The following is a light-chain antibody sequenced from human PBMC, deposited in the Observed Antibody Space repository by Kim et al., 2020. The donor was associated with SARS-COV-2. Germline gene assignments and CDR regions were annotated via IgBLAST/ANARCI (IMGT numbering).Light chain of an antibody. CDR3: QQYGSTPRT. V-gene: IGKV3-20*01. CDR2: GAS. Sequence: EIVLTQSPGTLSLSPGERATLSCRASQSVSSSYLAWYQQKPGQAPRLLICGASSSATGIPDRFSGSGCRAVFTLTISILEPEDFAVYYCQQYGSTPRTFGQGTKLEI. CDR1: QSVSSSY. J-gene: IGKJ2*01.